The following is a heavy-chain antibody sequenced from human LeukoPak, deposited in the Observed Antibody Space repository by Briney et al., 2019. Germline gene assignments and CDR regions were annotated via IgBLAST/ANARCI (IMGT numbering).Heavy chain of an antibody. V-gene: IGHV4-34*01. CDR3: ATINSRSWPLRAVN. D-gene: IGHD6-13*01. Sequence: SETLSLTCAVYGGSFSGYYWSWIRQPPGKGLEWIGEINHSGSTNYNPSLKSRVTISVDTSRNQFSLKLTSVTAADTAVYYCATINSRSWPLRAVNWSQGTLVTVSP. CDR2: INHSGST. J-gene: IGHJ4*02. CDR1: GGSFSGYY.